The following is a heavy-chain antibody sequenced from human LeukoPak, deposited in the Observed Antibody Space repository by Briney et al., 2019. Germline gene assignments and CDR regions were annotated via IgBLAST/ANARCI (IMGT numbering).Heavy chain of an antibody. D-gene: IGHD6-13*01. Sequence: ASVKVSCKASGYTFTSYGISWVRQAPGQGLEWMGWISAYNGNTNYAQKLQGRVTMTTDTSTNTAYMELRSLRSDDTAVYYCAIAAAGTAGHDAFDIWGQGTMVTVSS. V-gene: IGHV1-18*01. J-gene: IGHJ3*02. CDR2: ISAYNGNT. CDR3: AIAAAGTAGHDAFDI. CDR1: GYTFTSYG.